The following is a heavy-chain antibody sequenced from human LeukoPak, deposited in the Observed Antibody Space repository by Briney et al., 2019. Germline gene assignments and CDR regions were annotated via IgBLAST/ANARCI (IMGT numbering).Heavy chain of an antibody. V-gene: IGHV4-34*01. D-gene: IGHD3-10*01. J-gene: IGHJ4*02. CDR3: ARGFEFPQSEFDY. CDR1: GLTFRNYN. Sequence: GSLRLSCAASGLTFRNYNMNWVRQAPGKGLEWIGEINHSGSTNYNPSLKSRVTISVDTSKNQFSLKLSSVTAADTAVYYCARGFEFPQSEFDYWGQGTLVTVSS. CDR2: INHSGST.